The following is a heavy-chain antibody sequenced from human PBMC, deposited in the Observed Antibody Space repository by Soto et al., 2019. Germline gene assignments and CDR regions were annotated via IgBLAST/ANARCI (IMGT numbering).Heavy chain of an antibody. CDR1: GGTFSIYA. V-gene: IGHV1-69*06. Sequence: SVKVSCKASGGTFSIYAISWMRQAPVHGLEWMGGIIPIFGTANYAQKFQGRVTITADKSTSTAYMELSSLRSEDTAVYYCARGRRGSSNNYYYYGMDVWGQGTTVTVSS. CDR3: ARGRRGSSNNYYYYGMDV. D-gene: IGHD6-6*01. J-gene: IGHJ6*01. CDR2: IIPIFGTA.